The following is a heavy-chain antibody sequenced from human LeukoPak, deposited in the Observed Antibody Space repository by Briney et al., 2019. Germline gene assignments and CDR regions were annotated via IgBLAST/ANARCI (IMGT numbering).Heavy chain of an antibody. D-gene: IGHD3-10*01. J-gene: IGHJ6*03. CDR1: GGSISSYY. V-gene: IGHV4-59*01. CDR2: IYYSGST. Sequence: MTSETLSLTCTVSGGSISSYYWSWIRQPPGKGLEWIGYIYYSGSTNYNPSLKSRVTISVDTSKNQFSLKLSSVTAADTAVYYCARDLRGSGRDYYYYYYMDVWGKGTTVTVSS. CDR3: ARDLRGSGRDYYYYYYMDV.